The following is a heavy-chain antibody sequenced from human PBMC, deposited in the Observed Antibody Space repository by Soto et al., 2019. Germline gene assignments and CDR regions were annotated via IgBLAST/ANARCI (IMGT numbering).Heavy chain of an antibody. CDR1: GYTFTSYA. CDR3: ASSYCTNGVCYTHWFDP. Sequence: GASVKVSCKASGYTFTSYAMHWVRQAPGQRLEWMGWINAGNGNTKYSQKFQGRVTITRDTSASTAYMELSSLRSEDTAVYYCASSYCTNGVCYTHWFDPWGQGTLVTVSS. D-gene: IGHD2-8*01. V-gene: IGHV1-3*01. J-gene: IGHJ5*02. CDR2: INAGNGNT.